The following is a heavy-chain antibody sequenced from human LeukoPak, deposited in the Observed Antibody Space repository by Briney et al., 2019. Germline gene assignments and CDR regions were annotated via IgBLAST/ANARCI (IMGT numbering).Heavy chain of an antibody. V-gene: IGHV1-18*01. CDR3: ARLNSGSYYGSAFDI. D-gene: IGHD1-26*01. Sequence: ASVKVSCKASGYTFTSYGISWVRQAPGQGLEWMGWISAYNGNTNYAQKLQGRVTMTTDTSTSTAYIELRSLRSDDTAVYYCARLNSGSYYGSAFDIWGQGTMVTVSS. J-gene: IGHJ3*02. CDR1: GYTFTSYG. CDR2: ISAYNGNT.